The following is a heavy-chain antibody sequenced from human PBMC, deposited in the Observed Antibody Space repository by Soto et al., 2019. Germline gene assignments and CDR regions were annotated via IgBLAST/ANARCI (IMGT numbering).Heavy chain of an antibody. CDR2: IYYSGST. CDR3: ARELRFGEDYYGMDV. J-gene: IGHJ6*02. Sequence: SETLSLTCTVSGGSISSSSYYWSWIRQPPGKGLEWIGYIYYSGSTYYNPSLKSRVTISVDTSKNQFSLKLSSVTAADTAVYYCARELRFGEDYYGMDVWGQGTTVTVSS. D-gene: IGHD3-10*01. CDR1: GGSISSSSYY. V-gene: IGHV4-30-4*01.